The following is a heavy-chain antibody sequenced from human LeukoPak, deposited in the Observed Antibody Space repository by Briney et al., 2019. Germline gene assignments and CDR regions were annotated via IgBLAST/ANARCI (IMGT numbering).Heavy chain of an antibody. CDR3: PRAASGTYSFDY. CDR2: INPNSGGT. V-gene: IGHV1-2*02. D-gene: IGHD6-13*01. J-gene: IGHJ4*02. Sequence: ASVKVSCKASGYTFTGYYMHWVRQAPGQGLEWMGWINPNSGGTNYAQKFQGRVTMTRDTSINTAYMELSRLRSDDTAVYYCPRAASGTYSFDYWGQGALVTVSS. CDR1: GYTFTGYY.